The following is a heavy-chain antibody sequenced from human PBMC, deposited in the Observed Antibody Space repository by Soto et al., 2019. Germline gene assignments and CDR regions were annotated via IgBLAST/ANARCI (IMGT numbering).Heavy chain of an antibody. CDR1: GFTFSSYA. V-gene: IGHV3-30-3*01. CDR2: ISYDGSNK. D-gene: IGHD1-26*01. J-gene: IGHJ3*02. Sequence: QVQLVESGGGVVQPGRSLRLSCAASGFTFSSYAMHWVRQAPGKGLEWVAVISYDGSNKYYADSVKGRFTISRDNSKNTLYLQMNSLRAEDTAVYYCARGGPYSGSPTWDAFDIWGQGTMVTVSS. CDR3: ARGGPYSGSPTWDAFDI.